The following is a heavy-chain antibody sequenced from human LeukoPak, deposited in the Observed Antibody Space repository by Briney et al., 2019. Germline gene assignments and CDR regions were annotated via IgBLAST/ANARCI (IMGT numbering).Heavy chain of an antibody. Sequence: ASETLSLTCTVSGDSIGNQYWSWIRQPPGKGLEWIGYIYYSEYTKYNPSLESRVTISVDTSKNQFSLRLTSVTAADTAIYFCAGEAAAGTNFDYWGQGTLVTVSS. J-gene: IGHJ4*02. CDR1: GDSIGNQY. D-gene: IGHD6-13*01. CDR2: IYYSEYT. CDR3: AGEAAAGTNFDY. V-gene: IGHV4-59*11.